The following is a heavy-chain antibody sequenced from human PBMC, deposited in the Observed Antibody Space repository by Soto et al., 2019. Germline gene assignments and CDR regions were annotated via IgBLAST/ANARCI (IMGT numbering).Heavy chain of an antibody. J-gene: IGHJ4*02. CDR1: GYTFTSYY. CDR2: INPSGGST. V-gene: IGHV1-46*01. Sequence: ASVKVSCKASGYTFTSYYMHWVPQAPGQGLEWMGIINPSGGSTSYAQKFQGTVTMTRDTSTSTVYMELSSLRSEDTAVYYCARVRGPKYYFDYWGQGTLVTVS. CDR3: ARVRGPKYYFDY. D-gene: IGHD3-3*01.